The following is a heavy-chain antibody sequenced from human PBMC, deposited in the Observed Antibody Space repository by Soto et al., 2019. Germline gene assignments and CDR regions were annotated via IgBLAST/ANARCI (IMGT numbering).Heavy chain of an antibody. CDR1: GGSISSGGYS. CDR2: IYHSGST. D-gene: IGHD2-2*01. J-gene: IGHJ4*02. Sequence: QLQLQESGSGLVKPSQTLSLTCAVSGGSISSGGYSWSWIRQPPGQGLEWIGYIYHSGSTYYNPSLKSRVNISVDRSKNQFSLKLSSVTAADTAVYYCARARSDCISTSCYAYYFDYWGQGTLVTVSS. V-gene: IGHV4-30-2*01. CDR3: ARARSDCISTSCYAYYFDY.